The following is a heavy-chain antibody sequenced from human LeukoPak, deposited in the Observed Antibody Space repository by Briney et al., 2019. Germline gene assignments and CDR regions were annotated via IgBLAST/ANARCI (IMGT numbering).Heavy chain of an antibody. CDR3: AKQKIHIAARPAYYYYGMDV. D-gene: IGHD6-6*01. V-gene: IGHV3-30*18. CDR2: ISYDGSNK. J-gene: IGHJ6*02. Sequence: PGRSLRLSCAASGFTFRSYGMHWVRQAPGKGLEWVAVISYDGSNKYYADSVEGRFTISRDNSKNTLYLQMNSLRAEDTAVYYCAKQKIHIAARPAYYYYGMDVWGQGTTVTVSS. CDR1: GFTFRSYG.